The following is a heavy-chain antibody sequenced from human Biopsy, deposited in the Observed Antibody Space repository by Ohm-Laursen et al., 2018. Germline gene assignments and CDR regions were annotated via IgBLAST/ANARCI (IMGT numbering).Heavy chain of an antibody. CDR2: ISGGGTI. V-gene: IGHV3-11*01. Sequence: SLRLSCAASGFSFSDSHMSWIRQAPGRGLEWVSYISGGGTIYYGDSMKGRVTISRDNAKNSLYLQMHSLSAEDTAVYYCARDTRWSPYSMDVWGQGTTVTVSS. J-gene: IGHJ6*02. D-gene: IGHD4-23*01. CDR3: ARDTRWSPYSMDV. CDR1: GFSFSDSH.